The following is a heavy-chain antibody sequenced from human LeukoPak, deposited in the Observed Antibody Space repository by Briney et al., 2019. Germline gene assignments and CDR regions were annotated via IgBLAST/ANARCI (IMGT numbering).Heavy chain of an antibody. D-gene: IGHD3-22*01. CDR1: GYTFTSYG. CDR3: ARDRATVGYYYVFAY. V-gene: IGHV1-18*01. J-gene: IGHJ4*02. Sequence: ASVTVSCKASGYTFTSYGISWVRQAPGQGLEWMGWISAYNGNTNYAQKLQGRVTMTTDTSTSTAYMELRSLRSDDTAVYYCARDRATVGYYYVFAYWGQGTLVTVSS. CDR2: ISAYNGNT.